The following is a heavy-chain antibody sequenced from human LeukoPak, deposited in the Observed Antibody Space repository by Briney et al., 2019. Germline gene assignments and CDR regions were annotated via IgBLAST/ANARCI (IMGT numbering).Heavy chain of an antibody. D-gene: IGHD1-26*01. CDR1: GFTFSSYA. Sequence: GGSLRLSCAASGFTFSSYAMSWVRQAPGKGLEWVSSIISSSSYIYYADSVKGRFTISRDSDKNSLYLQMNSLRAEDTAVYYCARGMGSSRSSIDYWGQGTLSPSPQ. CDR3: ARGMGSSRSSIDY. CDR2: IISSSSYI. V-gene: IGHV3-21*06. J-gene: IGHJ4*02.